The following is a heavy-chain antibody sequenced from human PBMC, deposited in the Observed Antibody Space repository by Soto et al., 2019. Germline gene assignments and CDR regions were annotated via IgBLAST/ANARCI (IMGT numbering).Heavy chain of an antibody. V-gene: IGHV3-23*01. CDR2: ISGSGGST. CDR1: GFTFSSYA. CDR3: AKVREIYYDSSGYYDY. Sequence: GGSLRLSCAASGFTFSSYAMSWVRQAPGKGLEWVSAISGSGGSTYYADSVKGRFTISRDNSKNTLYLQMNSLRAEDTAVYYCAKVREIYYDSSGYYDYWGQGTLVTVSS. D-gene: IGHD3-22*01. J-gene: IGHJ4*02.